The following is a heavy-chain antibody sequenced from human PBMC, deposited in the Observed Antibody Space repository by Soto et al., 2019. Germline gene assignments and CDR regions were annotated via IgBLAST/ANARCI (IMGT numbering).Heavy chain of an antibody. V-gene: IGHV4-34*01. J-gene: IGHJ4*02. Sequence: SETLSLTYTVYGESFSDNYWIWIRQSQGKGLEWIGEINHSGSTNYNPSLESRVVISADTSKNQFSLNLRSVTAADTAVYYCARRSAIEAAPTQTLDYWGQGTLVTVSS. CDR3: ARRSAIEAAPTQTLDY. CDR1: GESFSDNY. CDR2: INHSGST. D-gene: IGHD6-13*01.